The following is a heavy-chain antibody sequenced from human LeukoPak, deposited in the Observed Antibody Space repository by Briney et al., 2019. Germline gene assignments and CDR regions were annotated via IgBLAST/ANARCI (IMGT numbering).Heavy chain of an antibody. CDR2: IDPSDSYT. CDR3: ARPVYGSGNRMDV. CDR1: GYSFTSYW. D-gene: IGHD3-10*01. Sequence: GESQKISSKGSGYSFTSYWISWVRQMPGKGLEWMGRIDPSDSYTNYSPSFQGHVTISADKSISTAYLQWSSLKASDTAMYYCARPVYGSGNRMDVWGKGTTVTVSS. V-gene: IGHV5-10-1*01. J-gene: IGHJ6*04.